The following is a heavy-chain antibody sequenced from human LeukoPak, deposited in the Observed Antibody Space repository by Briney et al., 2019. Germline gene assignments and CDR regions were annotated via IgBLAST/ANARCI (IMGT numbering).Heavy chain of an antibody. Sequence: PGGSLRPSCAASGFTFSSYDMHWVRQATGKGLEWVSAIGTAGDTYYPGSVKGRFTISRENAKNSLYLQMNSLRAGDTAVYYCARAGNYDILTGYEGYYGMDVWGQGTTVTVSS. V-gene: IGHV3-13*01. CDR1: GFTFSSYD. CDR2: IGTAGDT. D-gene: IGHD3-9*01. CDR3: ARAGNYDILTGYEGYYGMDV. J-gene: IGHJ6*02.